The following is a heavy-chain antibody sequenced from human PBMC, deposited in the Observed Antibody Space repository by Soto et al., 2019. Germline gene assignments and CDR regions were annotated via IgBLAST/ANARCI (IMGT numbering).Heavy chain of an antibody. D-gene: IGHD3-10*01. Sequence: EVQLLESGGGLVQPGGSLRLSCSASGFTYTMSWVRQAPGTGLEWVSAISGGGGTTFYADSVQGRFTISRDSSKKTLYLQMSSLRAEDTAVYYCAILGSDYQKVDYWGQGTLVTVSS. CDR2: ISGGGGTT. CDR1: GFTYT. J-gene: IGHJ4*02. V-gene: IGHV3-23*01. CDR3: AILGSDYQKVDY.